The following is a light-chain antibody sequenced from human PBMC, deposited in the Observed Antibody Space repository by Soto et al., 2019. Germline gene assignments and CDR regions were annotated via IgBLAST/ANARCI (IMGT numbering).Light chain of an antibody. CDR1: PSVSGNY. CDR2: GAS. J-gene: IGKJ1*01. V-gene: IGKV3-20*01. CDR3: QQYGSTLGT. Sequence: EVVWTQSPGTPPSSEGERATLSCRAGPSVSGNYLDWYQHKPGQAPRLLIYGASSRATGIQARCICSGSGTDFPLTISRLEPEEFAVYDCQQYGSTLGTFGQGTRVEIK.